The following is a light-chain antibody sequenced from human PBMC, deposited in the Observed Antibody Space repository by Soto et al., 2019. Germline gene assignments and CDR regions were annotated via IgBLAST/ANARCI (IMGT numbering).Light chain of an antibody. CDR1: GSNIGAGYD. V-gene: IGLV1-40*01. CDR3: QSYDSRLSTCV. J-gene: IGLJ3*02. Sequence: QSVLTQPPSVSGAPGQRVTISCTGSGSNIGAGYDVHWYQQLPGTAPKLLIYDNNNRPSGVPDRFSGSKSGTSASLAITGLQAEDEANYYCQSYDSRLSTCVFGGGTKLTVL. CDR2: DNN.